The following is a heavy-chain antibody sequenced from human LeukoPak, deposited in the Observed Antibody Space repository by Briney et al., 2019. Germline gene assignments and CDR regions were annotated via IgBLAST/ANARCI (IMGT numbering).Heavy chain of an antibody. CDR2: IYPGDSDT. V-gene: IGHV5-51*01. Sequence: GESLRISCKGSGYSFTTYWISWVRQMPGKGLEWMGIIYPGDSDTRYSPSFQGQVTISADKSINTAYLQWSSLKASDTAMYYCARRYYDILTGSYGTLDYWGQGTLVTVSS. CDR3: ARRYYDILTGSYGTLDY. J-gene: IGHJ4*02. CDR1: GYSFTTYW. D-gene: IGHD3-9*01.